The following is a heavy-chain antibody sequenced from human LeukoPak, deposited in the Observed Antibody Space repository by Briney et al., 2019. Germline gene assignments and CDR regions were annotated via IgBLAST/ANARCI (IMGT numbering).Heavy chain of an antibody. J-gene: IGHJ5*02. Sequence: GESLKISCKGSGYSFTSYWIGWVRQMPGKGLEWMGIIYPGDSDTRYSPSFQGQVTISADKSISTAYLQWSSLKASDTAMYYCARQPQSVGDYWDYNWFDPWGQGTLVTVSS. CDR1: GYSFTSYW. CDR2: IYPGDSDT. CDR3: ARQPQSVGDYWDYNWFDP. V-gene: IGHV5-51*01. D-gene: IGHD4-17*01.